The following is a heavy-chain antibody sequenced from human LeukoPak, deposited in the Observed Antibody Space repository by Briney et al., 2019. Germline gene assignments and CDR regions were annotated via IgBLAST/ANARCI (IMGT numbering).Heavy chain of an antibody. CDR3: ARVRNGYSYDAFDI. J-gene: IGHJ3*02. CDR1: GFTFDDYG. D-gene: IGHD5-24*01. Sequence: GGSLRLSCAASGFTFDDYGMSWARQAPGKGLEWVSGINWNGGSTGYADSVKGRFTISRDNAKNSLYLQMNSLRAEDTALYYCARVRNGYSYDAFDIWGQGTMVTVSS. V-gene: IGHV3-20*04. CDR2: INWNGGST.